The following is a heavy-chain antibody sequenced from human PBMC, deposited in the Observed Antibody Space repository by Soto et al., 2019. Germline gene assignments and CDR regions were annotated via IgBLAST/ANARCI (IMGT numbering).Heavy chain of an antibody. V-gene: IGHV3-21*01. Sequence: GGYLRLSCAASGFTFSSYSMNWVRQAPGMGLEWVSSISSSSRYIYYADSVRGRFTVSRDNAKNSLYLQVNSLRAEDTAVYYCARDRLVAATSAPPYCYYGMAVWGQGTTVTVSS. CDR1: GFTFSSYS. CDR3: ARDRLVAATSAPPYCYYGMAV. J-gene: IGHJ6*02. CDR2: ISSSSRYI. D-gene: IGHD2-15*01.